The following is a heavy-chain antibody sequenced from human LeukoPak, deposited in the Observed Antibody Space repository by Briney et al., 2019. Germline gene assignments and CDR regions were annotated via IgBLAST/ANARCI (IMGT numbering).Heavy chain of an antibody. V-gene: IGHV3-15*01. J-gene: IGHJ4*02. CDR2: INSKTEGGTT. Sequence: PGGTPRLSCAASGFTFSNAWMSWVREARRKGLEGGGRINSKTEGGTTAKAPPVKGRFTISRDDSQSTLYLEMNSLKTEATAVYSCTLGDGWLPNWGQGTLVTVSS. CDR1: GFTFSNAW. D-gene: IGHD5-24*01. CDR3: TLGDGWLPN.